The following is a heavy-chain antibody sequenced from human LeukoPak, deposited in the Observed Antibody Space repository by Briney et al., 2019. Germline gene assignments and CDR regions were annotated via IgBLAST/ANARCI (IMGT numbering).Heavy chain of an antibody. CDR3: ARVPLRYFDWLSSAAPFDY. D-gene: IGHD3-9*01. J-gene: IGHJ4*02. CDR2: ISYDGSNK. V-gene: IGHV3-30*03. Sequence: PGRSLRLSCAASGFTFSSYGMHWVRQAPGKGLEWVAVISYDGSNKYYADSVKGRFTISRDNSKNTLYLQMNSLRAEDTAVYYCARVPLRYFDWLSSAAPFDYWGQGTLVTVSS. CDR1: GFTFSSYG.